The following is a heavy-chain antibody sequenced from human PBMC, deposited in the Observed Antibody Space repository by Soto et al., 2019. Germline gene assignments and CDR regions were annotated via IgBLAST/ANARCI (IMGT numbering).Heavy chain of an antibody. CDR2: ISSSSSYI. Sequence: GGSLRLSCASSGFTFSSYSRNWVRQAPGKGLEWVSSISSSSSYIYYADSVKGRFTISRDNAKNSLYLQMNSLRAEDTAVYYCARDVEDDILTGSNYYYYGMDVWGQGTTVTVSS. D-gene: IGHD3-9*01. J-gene: IGHJ6*02. CDR1: GFTFSSYS. CDR3: ARDVEDDILTGSNYYYYGMDV. V-gene: IGHV3-21*01.